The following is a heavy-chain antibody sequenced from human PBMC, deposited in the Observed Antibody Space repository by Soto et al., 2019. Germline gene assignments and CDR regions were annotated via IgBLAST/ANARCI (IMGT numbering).Heavy chain of an antibody. Sequence: QVQLVQSGDEVKKPGASVKVSCKASGYTFTSYGISWVRQAPGQGLEWMGWISAYNGNTNYAQKLQGRVTMTTETSTSTAYMELRSLRHDDTAVHYCARRQSQTFCYGMDVWGKGTTVTDSS. V-gene: IGHV1-18*01. CDR1: GYTFTSYG. CDR3: ARRQSQTFCYGMDV. CDR2: ISAYNGNT. D-gene: IGHD6-19*01. J-gene: IGHJ6*04.